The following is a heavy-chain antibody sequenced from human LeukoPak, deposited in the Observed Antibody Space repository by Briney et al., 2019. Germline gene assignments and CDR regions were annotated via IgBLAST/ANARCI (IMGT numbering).Heavy chain of an antibody. D-gene: IGHD3-10*01. CDR2: IIPIFGTA. CDR1: GGTFSSYA. Sequence: SVKVSCKASGGTFSSYAISWVRQAPGQGLEWMGGIIPIFGTADYAQKFQGRVTITADESTSTAYMELSSLRSEDTAVYYCASVPMVRGVIISYYFDYWGQGALVTVSS. J-gene: IGHJ4*02. V-gene: IGHV1-69*13. CDR3: ASVPMVRGVIISYYFDY.